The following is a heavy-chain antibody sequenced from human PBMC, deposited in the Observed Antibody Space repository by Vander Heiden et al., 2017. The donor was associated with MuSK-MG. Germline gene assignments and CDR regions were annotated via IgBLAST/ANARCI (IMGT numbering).Heavy chain of an antibody. V-gene: IGHV5-51*01. Sequence: EVQLVQSGAEVKKPGASLKISCQGSGYIFTKYWIAWVRQMPGKGLEWMGIIYPDDSDTRYSPSFQGQATISADKSINTAYLQWRSLKPSDTAMYYCARLPASLRGVGVAWGHGTLVTVSS. CDR3: ARLPASLRGVGVA. CDR1: GYIFTKYW. J-gene: IGHJ4*01. CDR2: IYPDDSDT. D-gene: IGHD3-10*01.